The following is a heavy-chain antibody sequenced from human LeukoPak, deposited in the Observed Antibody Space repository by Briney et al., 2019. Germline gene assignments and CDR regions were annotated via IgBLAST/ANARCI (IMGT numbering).Heavy chain of an antibody. Sequence: PGGSPRLSCTGSGFSFREYAMNWLRQAPGKGLEWVSLISISSSYTYNADSVRGRFTTSRDNAKSSLYLQMDGLRVEDTAVYYCAAGYGRAEYWGPGILVSVSS. J-gene: IGHJ4*02. CDR1: GFSFREYA. D-gene: IGHD5-18*01. CDR2: ISISSSYT. CDR3: AAGYGRAEY. V-gene: IGHV3-21*06.